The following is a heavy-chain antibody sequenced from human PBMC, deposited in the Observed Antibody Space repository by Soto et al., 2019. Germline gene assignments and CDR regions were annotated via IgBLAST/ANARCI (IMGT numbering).Heavy chain of an antibody. Sequence: GASVKVSCKASGFTFINSAIQWVRQARGQRLEWMGWIDVGSGNTKYAQKFQGRVTITRDTSTSTAYMELSSLRSEDTAVYYCARDLKAAAGRAFDYWGQGTLVTVSS. CDR1: GFTFINSA. D-gene: IGHD6-13*01. CDR2: IDVGSGNT. CDR3: ARDLKAAAGRAFDY. V-gene: IGHV1-58*02. J-gene: IGHJ4*02.